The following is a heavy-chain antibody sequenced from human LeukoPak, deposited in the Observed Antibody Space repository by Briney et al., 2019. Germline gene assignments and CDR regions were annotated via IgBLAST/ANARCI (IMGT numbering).Heavy chain of an antibody. J-gene: IGHJ6*02. Sequence: GGSLRLSCAASGFTFSSYAMHWVRQAPGKGLEWVAVISYDGSNKYYADSVKGRFTISRDNSKNTLYLQMNSLRAEDTAVYYCARVERWLQRAYYYGMDVWGRGTTVTVSS. D-gene: IGHD5-24*01. CDR1: GFTFSSYA. CDR3: ARVERWLQRAYYYGMDV. V-gene: IGHV3-30-3*01. CDR2: ISYDGSNK.